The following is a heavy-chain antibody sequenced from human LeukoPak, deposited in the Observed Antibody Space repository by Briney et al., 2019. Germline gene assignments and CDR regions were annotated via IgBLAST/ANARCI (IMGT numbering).Heavy chain of an antibody. CDR2: IRSKTDGGTT. V-gene: IGHV3-15*01. J-gene: IGHJ4*02. CDR1: GFTLTVAW. CDR3: TTGDLDY. D-gene: IGHD2-21*02. Sequence: GGSLRLSCVVSGFTLTVAWMNWVPQAPGKGLEWVARIRSKTDGGTTDYAAPVKGRLTISRDDSENTLYLQMNSLDSEDTAVYYCTTGDLDYWGQGTLVTVSS.